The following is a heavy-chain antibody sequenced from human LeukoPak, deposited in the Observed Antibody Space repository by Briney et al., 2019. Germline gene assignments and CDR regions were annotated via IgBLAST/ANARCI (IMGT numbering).Heavy chain of an antibody. V-gene: IGHV1-18*01. Sequence: VASVKVSCTTSGYTFSNYGISWVRQAPGQGLEWMGWITAYNGNRLYAQRFQGRITLTTDTPTSTSYMELRSLEYDDTAIYYCARDNDKVVDHWGQGTLVTVSS. CDR2: ITAYNGNR. CDR1: GYTFSNYG. J-gene: IGHJ4*01. CDR3: ARDNDKVVDH. D-gene: IGHD1-1*01.